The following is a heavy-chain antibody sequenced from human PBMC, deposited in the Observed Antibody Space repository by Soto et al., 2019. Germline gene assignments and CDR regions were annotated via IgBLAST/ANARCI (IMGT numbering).Heavy chain of an antibody. Sequence: EVQVLQSGGGLVQPGGSLRLSCAASGFALSDYIMTWVRQAPGKGLEWVSSMTGSSGNTYDASSVRGRFTTSRDNSKTTLYLQLNSLRYDDTAVYSCAKSSGTGQSDGMDVWGPGNRVGVSS. CDR1: GFALSDYI. V-gene: IGHV3-23*01. D-gene: IGHD7-27*01. J-gene: IGHJ6*02. CDR3: AKSSGTGQSDGMDV. CDR2: MTGSSGNT.